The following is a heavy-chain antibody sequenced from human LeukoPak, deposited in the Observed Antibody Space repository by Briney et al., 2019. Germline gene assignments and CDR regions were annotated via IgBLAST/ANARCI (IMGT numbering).Heavy chain of an antibody. CDR1: GGSFSGYY. Sequence: SETLSLTCAVYGGSFSGYYWSWIRQPPGKGLEWIGEINHSGSTNYNPSLKSRVTISVDTSKNQFSLKLSSVTAADTAVYYCARGGPSLLTVTTLDYWGQGTLVTVSS. J-gene: IGHJ4*02. CDR2: INHSGST. CDR3: ARGGPSLLTVTTLDY. V-gene: IGHV4-34*01. D-gene: IGHD4-17*01.